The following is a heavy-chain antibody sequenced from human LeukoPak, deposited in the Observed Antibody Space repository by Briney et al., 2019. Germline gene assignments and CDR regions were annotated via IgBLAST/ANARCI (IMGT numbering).Heavy chain of an antibody. CDR1: AYTFTIHD. J-gene: IGHJ6*03. Sequence: ASVTVSFTCSAYTFTIHDINWVRQATGQGEGGMGWVNPKSGNTVYAQKFHGRVIFTTNTSISTAYMELSSLRSEDTAVYYCVRGMIYYYYMDVWRKGTTVTVSS. CDR2: VNPKSGNT. CDR3: VRGMIYYYYMDV. D-gene: IGHD3-16*01. V-gene: IGHV1-8*03.